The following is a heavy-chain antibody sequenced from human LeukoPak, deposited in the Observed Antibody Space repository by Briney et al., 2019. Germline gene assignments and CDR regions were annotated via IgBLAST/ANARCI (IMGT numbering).Heavy chain of an antibody. CDR3: AREETVNCSGGSCQYYYYGMDV. D-gene: IGHD2-15*01. J-gene: IGHJ6*02. CDR2: ISRSGNTI. Sequence: QPGGSLRLSCAASGFTFSSCEMNWVRQAPGKGLEWVSYISRSGNTIYYADSVKGRFTISRDNAKNSLYLQMNSLRAEDTAVYYCAREETVNCSGGSCQYYYYGMDVWGQGTTVTVSS. CDR1: GFTFSSCE. V-gene: IGHV3-48*03.